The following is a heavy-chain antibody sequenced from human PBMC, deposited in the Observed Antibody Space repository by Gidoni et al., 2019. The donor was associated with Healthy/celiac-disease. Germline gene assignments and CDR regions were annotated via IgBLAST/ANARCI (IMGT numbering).Heavy chain of an antibody. Sequence: QVQLVQSGDEVKKPGASVKVSCKASGGTFSSYASSWVRRAPGQGLEWMGGIIPIFSTANYAQKFHGRVTITADKCTSIAYMELSSLISEATAVYYCARGDYNWNYLIAFDIWGQGTMVTVSS. CDR1: GGTFSSYA. D-gene: IGHD1-7*01. CDR2: IIPIFSTA. CDR3: ARGDYNWNYLIAFDI. V-gene: IGHV1-69*06. J-gene: IGHJ3*02.